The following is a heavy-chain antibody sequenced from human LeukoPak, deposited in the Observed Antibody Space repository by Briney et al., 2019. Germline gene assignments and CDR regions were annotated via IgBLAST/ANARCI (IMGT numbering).Heavy chain of an antibody. J-gene: IGHJ6*02. CDR1: GGSISSYY. V-gene: IGHV4-59*01. CDR3: ARDPAGSSGGGMDV. D-gene: IGHD3-22*01. Sequence: PSQTLSLTCAVSGGSISSYYWSWIRQPPGKGLEWIGYIYYSGSTNYNPSLKSRVTISVDTSKNQFSLKLSSVTAADTAVYYCARDPAGSSGGGMDVWGQGTTVTVSS. CDR2: IYYSGST.